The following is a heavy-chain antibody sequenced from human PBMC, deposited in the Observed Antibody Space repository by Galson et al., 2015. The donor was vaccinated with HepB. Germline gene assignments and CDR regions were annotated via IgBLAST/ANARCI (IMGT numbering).Heavy chain of an antibody. V-gene: IGHV3-30*18. Sequence: SLRLSCAASGFTFRSYXMHWVRQAPGKGLEWVAVISYDGSNKYYADSVKGRFTISRDNSKNTLYLQMNSLRAEDTAVYYCAKDPNHKRVGVTHFDYWGQGTLVTVSS. J-gene: IGHJ4*02. CDR1: GFTFRSYX. D-gene: IGHD1-26*01. CDR3: AKDPNHKRVGVTHFDY. CDR2: ISYDGSNK.